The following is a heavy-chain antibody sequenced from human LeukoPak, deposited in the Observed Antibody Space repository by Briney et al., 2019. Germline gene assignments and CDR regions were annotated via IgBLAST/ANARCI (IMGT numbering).Heavy chain of an antibody. Sequence: SQTLSLTCTVSGGSISSGDYYWSWIRQPPGKGLEWIGYIYYSGSTYYNPSLKSRVTISVDTSKNQFSLKLSSVTAADTAVYYCARDEGNYNYGSGYFDLWGRGTLVTVSS. J-gene: IGHJ2*01. CDR2: IYYSGST. CDR1: GGSISSGDYY. D-gene: IGHD3-10*01. V-gene: IGHV4-30-4*01. CDR3: ARDEGNYNYGSGYFDL.